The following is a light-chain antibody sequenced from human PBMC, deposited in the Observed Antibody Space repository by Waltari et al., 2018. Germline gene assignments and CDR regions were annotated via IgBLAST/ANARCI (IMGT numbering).Light chain of an antibody. V-gene: IGKV3-15*01. J-gene: IGKJ4*01. CDR3: QHYNNLPLT. CDR1: QNVASN. Sequence: ELVMTQSPATLSVSPGEGATLSCRASQNVASNLAWYQQKSGQAPRLLIYGASTRATGIPARFSGSGSGTEFALTISSLQSEDSAVYYCQHYNNLPLTFGGGTKVEI. CDR2: GAS.